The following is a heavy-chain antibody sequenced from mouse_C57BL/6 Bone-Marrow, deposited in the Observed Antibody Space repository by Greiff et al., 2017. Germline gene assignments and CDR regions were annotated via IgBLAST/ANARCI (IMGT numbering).Heavy chain of an antibody. J-gene: IGHJ2*01. CDR2: IYPRDGST. V-gene: IGHV1-85*01. CDR1: GYTFTSYD. D-gene: IGHD2-4*01. CDR3: ARREALYYDYY. Sequence: VHLVESGPELVKPGASVKLSCKASGYTFTSYDINWVKQRPGQGLEWIGWIYPRDGSTKYNEKFKGKATLTVDTSSSTAYMELHSLTSEDSAVYFCARREALYYDYYWGQGTTLTVSS.